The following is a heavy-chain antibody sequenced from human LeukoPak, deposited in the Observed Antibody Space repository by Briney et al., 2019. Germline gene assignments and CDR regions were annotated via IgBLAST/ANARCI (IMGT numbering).Heavy chain of an antibody. V-gene: IGHV5-51*01. D-gene: IGHD3-22*01. CDR3: ARRGYYDSSGYYNFDY. CDR2: IYPGDSDT. J-gene: IGHJ4*02. Sequence: PGESLKISCKGSGYSFTNYWNAWVRQMPGKGLEWMGIIYPGDSDTRYSPSFQGQDTISADKSISTAYLQWSSLKASDTAMYYCARRGYYDSSGYYNFDYWGQGTLVTVSS. CDR1: GYSFTNYW.